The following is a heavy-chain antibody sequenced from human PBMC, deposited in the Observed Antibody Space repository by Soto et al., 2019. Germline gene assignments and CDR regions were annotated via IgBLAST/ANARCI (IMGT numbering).Heavy chain of an antibody. J-gene: IGHJ5*02. D-gene: IGHD4-17*01. V-gene: IGHV3-21*06. CDR1: GFTFSAYN. CDR2: ITSSSSSI. CDR3: ASHYGDNGWFDP. Sequence: GGSLRLSCAASGFTFSAYNMNWVRQPPGKGLEWVSSITSSSSSIYYADSLKGRFTISRDNAKNSLYLQMNSLRAEDTAVYYCASHYGDNGWFDPWGQGTLVTVSS.